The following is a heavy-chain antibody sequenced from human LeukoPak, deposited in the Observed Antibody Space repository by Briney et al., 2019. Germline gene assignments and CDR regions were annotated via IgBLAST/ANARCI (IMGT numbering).Heavy chain of an antibody. J-gene: IGHJ5*02. CDR2: INSDGSST. Sequence: PGGSXRLSCAASGFTFSSYWMHWVRHXPGKGLVWVSLINSDGSSTTYADSVKGRFTISRDNAKNTLYLQMNSLRAEDTAVYSCASGPTGFAWGQGTLVTVSS. V-gene: IGHV3-74*03. CDR1: GFTFSSYW. CDR3: ASGPTGFA. D-gene: IGHD1-14*01.